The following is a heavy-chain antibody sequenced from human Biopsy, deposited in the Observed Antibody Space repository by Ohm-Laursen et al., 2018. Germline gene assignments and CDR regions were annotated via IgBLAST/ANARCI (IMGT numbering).Heavy chain of an antibody. CDR2: ISYSGST. D-gene: IGHD3-16*01. CDR3: AKQWSYYESFTQHYRGDFDY. CDR1: GASVSSGSYD. J-gene: IGHJ4*02. Sequence: SETLSLTCPVSGASVSSGSYDWSWIRQPPGKGLEWIGYISYSGSTSYNPSLKSRVTISADTSKNQLPLTLSSLTAADTAVYFCAKQWSYYESFTQHYRGDFDYWGQGTLVIVSS. V-gene: IGHV4-61*01.